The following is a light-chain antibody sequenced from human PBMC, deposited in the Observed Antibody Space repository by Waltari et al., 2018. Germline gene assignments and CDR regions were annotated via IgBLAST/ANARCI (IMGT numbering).Light chain of an antibody. Sequence: DAVLTQSPLSLPVTLGQPASIPSRFSQSLLSSDGNTYLSWFQLRPGQPPRRLIYKVFNRDSGVPDRFSGSGSGTDFTLKISRVEAEDVGDYYCMQLTQWPWTFGQGTKVEIK. V-gene: IGKV2-30*01. CDR2: KVF. CDR1: QSLLSSDGNTY. CDR3: MQLTQWPWT. J-gene: IGKJ1*01.